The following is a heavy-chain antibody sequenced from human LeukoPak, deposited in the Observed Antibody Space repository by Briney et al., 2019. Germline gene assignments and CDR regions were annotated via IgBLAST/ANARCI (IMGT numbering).Heavy chain of an antibody. D-gene: IGHD2-21*02. J-gene: IGHJ4*02. CDR2: ISSSSGYI. CDR3: ARDATPYCGGDCYIIDF. Sequence: PGGSLRLSCAASGFTSSSYSTNWVRQAPGKGLEWVSSISSSSGYIYYADSVKGRFTISRDNARNSLYLQMSSLRAEDTSVYYCARDATPYCGGDCYIIDFWGQGTLVTVSS. V-gene: IGHV3-21*01. CDR1: GFTSSSYS.